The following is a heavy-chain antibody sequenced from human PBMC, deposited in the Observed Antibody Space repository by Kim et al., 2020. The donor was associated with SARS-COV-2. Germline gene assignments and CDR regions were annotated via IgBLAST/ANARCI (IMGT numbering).Heavy chain of an antibody. Sequence: GGSLRLSCAASGFTFSSYAMHWVRQAPGKGLEYVSAISSNGGSTYYANSVKGRFTISRDNSKNTLYLQMGSLRAEDMAVYYCARGGGGIAAAAPYYFDYWGQGTLVTVSS. CDR3: ARGGGGIAAAAPYYFDY. J-gene: IGHJ4*02. V-gene: IGHV3-64*01. D-gene: IGHD6-13*01. CDR1: GFTFSSYA. CDR2: ISSNGGST.